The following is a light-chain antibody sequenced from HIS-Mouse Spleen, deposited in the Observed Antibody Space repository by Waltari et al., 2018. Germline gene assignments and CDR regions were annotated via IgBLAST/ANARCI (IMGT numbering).Light chain of an antibody. V-gene: IGLV2-8*01. CDR1: SSDVGGYNY. CDR2: EVS. Sequence: QSALTQPPSASGSPGQSVTISCTGTSSDVGGYNYVSWYQQHPGKAPKLMIYEVSKRPSGVPERVSGSKSGNTASLTVSVLQAEDEADYYCSSYAGSNNLVFGGGTKLTVL. J-gene: IGLJ2*01. CDR3: SSYAGSNNLV.